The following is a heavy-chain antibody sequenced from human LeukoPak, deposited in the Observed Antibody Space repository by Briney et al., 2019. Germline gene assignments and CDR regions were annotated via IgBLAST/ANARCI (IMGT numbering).Heavy chain of an antibody. Sequence: SETPSLTCTVSGASINSYYWSCIRQPPGKGLEWIGCIYYSGGTKYNPSIKSRITISLDTSKNQFSLKLSSLTAADAAVYYCATVPREWGQGTLVTVSS. J-gene: IGHJ3*01. CDR2: IYYSGGT. CDR3: ATVPRE. CDR1: GASINSYY. V-gene: IGHV4-59*01.